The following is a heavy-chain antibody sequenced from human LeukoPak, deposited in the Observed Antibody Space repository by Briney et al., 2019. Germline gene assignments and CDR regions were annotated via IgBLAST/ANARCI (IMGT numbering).Heavy chain of an antibody. D-gene: IGHD4-17*01. CDR1: GGSISSYY. Sequence: SETLSLTCTVSGGSISSYYWSWIRQPPGKGLEWIGYIYYSGSTNYNPSLKSRVTISVDTSKNQFSLKLSSVTAADTAVYYCAREQRRYNWFDPWGQGTLDTVSS. CDR3: AREQRRYNWFDP. CDR2: IYYSGST. J-gene: IGHJ5*02. V-gene: IGHV4-59*01.